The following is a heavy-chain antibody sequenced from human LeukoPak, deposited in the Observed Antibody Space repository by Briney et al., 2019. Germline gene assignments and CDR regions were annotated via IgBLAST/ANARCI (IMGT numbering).Heavy chain of an antibody. J-gene: IGHJ5*02. CDR2: IDPKNGNR. CDR1: GYTFINND. V-gene: IGHV1-8*01. CDR3: ARSHTQKEFCGGGRCYPTVWWFDP. D-gene: IGHD2-15*01. Sequence: ASVKVSWKASGYTFINNDINWVRQAPGQGLEWMAWIDPKNGNRGYAQNFQGRVTMTTDISINTAYLELSSLRSEDTAVYYCARSHTQKEFCGGGRCYPTVWWFDPWGQGTLVTVSS.